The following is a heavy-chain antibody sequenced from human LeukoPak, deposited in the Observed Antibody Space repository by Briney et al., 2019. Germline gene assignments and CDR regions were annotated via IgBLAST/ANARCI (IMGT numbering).Heavy chain of an antibody. CDR2: IYSGGTT. CDR1: GFIVTGNY. D-gene: IGHD3-10*01. J-gene: IGHJ6*03. V-gene: IGHV3-53*01. Sequence: GGSLRLSCAVSGFIVTGNYMTWVRLAPGKGLEWVSTIYSGGTTFYTDFVRGRFTISRDNSKNTLYLQMNSLRVEDAAIYYCARVLYYYASVSYNYYMDVWGKGTTVTISS. CDR3: ARVLYYYASVSYNYYMDV.